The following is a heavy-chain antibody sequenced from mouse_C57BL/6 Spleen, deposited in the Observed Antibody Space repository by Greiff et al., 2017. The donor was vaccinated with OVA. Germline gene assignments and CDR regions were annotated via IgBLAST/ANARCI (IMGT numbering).Heavy chain of an antibody. V-gene: IGHV1-20*01. Sequence: EVKLMESGPELVKPGDSVKISCKASGYSFTGYFMNWVMQSHGKSLEWIGRINPYNGDTFYNQKFKGKATLTVDKSSSTAHMELRSLTSEDSAVYYCARSDGYHWYFDVWGTGTTVTVSS. J-gene: IGHJ1*03. CDR3: ARSDGYHWYFDV. CDR1: GYSFTGYF. CDR2: INPYNGDT. D-gene: IGHD2-3*01.